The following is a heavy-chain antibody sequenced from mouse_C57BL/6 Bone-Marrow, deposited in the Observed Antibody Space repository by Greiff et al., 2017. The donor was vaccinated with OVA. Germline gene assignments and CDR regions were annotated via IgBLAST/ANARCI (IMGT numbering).Heavy chain of an antibody. CDR3: ARINDYDGPYAMDY. CDR1: GFSLTSYG. V-gene: IGHV2-2*01. Sequence: QVHVKQSGPGLVQPSQSLSITCTVSGFSLTSYGVHWVRQSPGKGLEWLGVIWSGGSTDYNAAFISRLSISKDNSKSQVFFKMNSLQADDTAIYYCARINDYDGPYAMDYWGQGTSVTVSS. CDR2: IWSGGST. J-gene: IGHJ4*01. D-gene: IGHD2-4*01.